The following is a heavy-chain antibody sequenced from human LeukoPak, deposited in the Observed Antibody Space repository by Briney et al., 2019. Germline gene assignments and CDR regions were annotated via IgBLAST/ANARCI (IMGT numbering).Heavy chain of an antibody. D-gene: IGHD5-24*01. CDR1: GYSISSGYY. CDR3: AREVGEDGYNPFDY. Sequence: SETLSLTCTVSGYSISSGYYWGWIRQPPGKGLEWTGSIYHSGSTYYNPSLKSRVTISVDTSKNQFSLKLSSVTAADTAVYYCAREVGEDGYNPFDYWGQGTLVTVSS. J-gene: IGHJ4*02. V-gene: IGHV4-38-2*02. CDR2: IYHSGST.